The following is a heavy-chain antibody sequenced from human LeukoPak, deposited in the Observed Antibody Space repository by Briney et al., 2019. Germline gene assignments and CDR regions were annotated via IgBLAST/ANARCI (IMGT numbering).Heavy chain of an antibody. CDR1: GYSISSGYY. D-gene: IGHD4-11*01. J-gene: IGHJ3*02. V-gene: IGHV4-38-2*02. CDR3: ARGLRLQYGRRWGAFDI. Sequence: SETLSLTCTVSGYSISSGYYWGWIRQPPGKGLEWIGSIYHSGSTYYNPSLKSRVTISVDTSKNQFSLKLSSVTAADTAVYYCARGLRLQYGRRWGAFDIWGQGTMVTVSS. CDR2: IYHSGST.